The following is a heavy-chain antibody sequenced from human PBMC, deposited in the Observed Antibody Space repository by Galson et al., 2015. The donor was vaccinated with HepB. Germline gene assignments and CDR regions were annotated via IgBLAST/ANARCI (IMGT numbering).Heavy chain of an antibody. CDR3: ANGGSEAIPFDY. D-gene: IGHD3-16*01. Sequence: SLRLSCAASGFTFSSYAMSWVRQAPGKGLEWVSAISGSGGSTYYADSVKGRFTISRDNSKNTLYLQMNSLRAEDTAVYYCANGGSEAIPFDYWGQGTLVTVSS. J-gene: IGHJ4*02. V-gene: IGHV3-23*01. CDR1: GFTFSSYA. CDR2: ISGSGGST.